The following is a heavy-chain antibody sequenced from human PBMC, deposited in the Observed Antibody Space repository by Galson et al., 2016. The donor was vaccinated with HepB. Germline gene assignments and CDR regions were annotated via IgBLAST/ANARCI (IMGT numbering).Heavy chain of an antibody. CDR1: GFNLNDYS. J-gene: IGHJ4*02. CDR3: AKSLWSGHYYFDY. CDR2: ISGDGATT. D-gene: IGHD3-10*01. V-gene: IGHV3-23*01. Sequence: SLRLSCAASGFNLNDYSMNWVRQSPGKGPEWVSVISGDGATTFYADSVKGRFTISRDNSKNTLYLQTNSLRAEDTAIYYCAKSLWSGHYYFDYWGQGDLVPVSS.